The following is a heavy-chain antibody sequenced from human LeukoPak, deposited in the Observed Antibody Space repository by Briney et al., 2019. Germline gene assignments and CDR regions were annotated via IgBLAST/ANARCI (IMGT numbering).Heavy chain of an antibody. Sequence: GGSLRLSCAASGFTFTSYSMNWVRQAPGKGLEWVSSISGSSSYIYYADSMKGRFTISRDNSKNTLYLQMNSLRAEDTAVYYCARGYAGGDYWGQGTLVTVSS. CDR2: ISGSSSYI. CDR3: ARGYAGGDY. V-gene: IGHV3-21*01. J-gene: IGHJ4*02. D-gene: IGHD3-16*01. CDR1: GFTFTSYS.